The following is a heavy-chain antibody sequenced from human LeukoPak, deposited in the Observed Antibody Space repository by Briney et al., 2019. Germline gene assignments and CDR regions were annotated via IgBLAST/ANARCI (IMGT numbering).Heavy chain of an antibody. CDR1: GFTFSSYA. V-gene: IGHV3-23*01. D-gene: IGHD3-10*01. CDR3: AKDFEWFGELLRMGCFDY. Sequence: GGSLRLSCAASGFTFSSYAMSWVRQAPGKGLEWVSAISGSGGSTYYADSVKGRFTISRDNSKNTLYLQMNSLRAEDTAVYYCAKDFEWFGELLRMGCFDYWGQGTLVTVSS. CDR2: ISGSGGST. J-gene: IGHJ4*02.